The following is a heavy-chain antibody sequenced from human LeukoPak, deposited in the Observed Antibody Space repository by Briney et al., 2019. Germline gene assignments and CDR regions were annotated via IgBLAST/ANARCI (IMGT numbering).Heavy chain of an antibody. Sequence: PAASVKVSCKASGYTFTAYYMHWVRQAPGQGREWMGIIDPSGGGTSYAQKFQGRVTLTRDTSTSIVYMELSSLTSEDTAVYYCASLGSGSSPIKDFDYWGQGTLVTVCS. V-gene: IGHV1-46*01. CDR2: IDPSGGGT. CDR1: GYTFTAYY. D-gene: IGHD3-10*01. CDR3: ASLGSGSSPIKDFDY. J-gene: IGHJ4*02.